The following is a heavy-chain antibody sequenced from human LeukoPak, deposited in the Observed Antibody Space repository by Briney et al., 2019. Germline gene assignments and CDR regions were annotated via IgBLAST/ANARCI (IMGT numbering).Heavy chain of an antibody. CDR3: ATERLQKDTIFGVVIYTFDY. CDR1: GYTLTELS. D-gene: IGHD3-3*01. CDR2: FDPEDGET. J-gene: IGHJ4*02. Sequence: ASVKVSCKVSGYTLTELSMHWVRQAPGKGLEWMGGFDPEDGETIYAQKLQGRVTMTEDTSTDTAYMELSSLRSEDTAVYYCATERLQKDTIFGVVIYTFDYWGQGTLVTVSS. V-gene: IGHV1-24*01.